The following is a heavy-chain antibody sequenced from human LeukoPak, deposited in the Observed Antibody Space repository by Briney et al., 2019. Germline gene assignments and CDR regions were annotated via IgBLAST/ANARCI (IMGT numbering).Heavy chain of an antibody. CDR1: GFTFTSAW. CDR2: IKSNLDGGTT. J-gene: IGHJ4*02. V-gene: IGHV3-15*05. CDR3: TTDFSHFDFSSGYYSY. Sequence: GGSLRLSCAASGFTFTSAWMVWVRQAPGKGLEWVGRIKSNLDGGTTAFAAPVKGRFSISRDHLARTLYLQMNNLKADDTGVYYCTTDFSHFDFSSGYYSYWGQGSLVTVSS. D-gene: IGHD3-3*01.